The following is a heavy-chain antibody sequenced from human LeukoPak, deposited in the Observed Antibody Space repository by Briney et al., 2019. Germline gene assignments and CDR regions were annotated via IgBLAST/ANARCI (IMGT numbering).Heavy chain of an antibody. CDR2: INPNSGGT. V-gene: IGHV1-2*02. CDR3: ARGSELAYDFWSGYPYYYYMDV. Sequence: ASVRVSCKASGYTFTGYYMHWVRQAPGQGLEWMGWINPNSGGTNYAQKFQGKVTMTRDTSISTAYMELSRLRSDDTAVYYRARGSELAYDFWSGYPYYYYMDVWGKGTTVTVSS. J-gene: IGHJ6*03. CDR1: GYTFTGYY. D-gene: IGHD3-3*01.